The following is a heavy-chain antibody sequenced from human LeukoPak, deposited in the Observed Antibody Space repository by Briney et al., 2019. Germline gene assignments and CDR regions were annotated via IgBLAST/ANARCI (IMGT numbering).Heavy chain of an antibody. CDR1: EFTFRTYS. V-gene: IGHV3-21*01. J-gene: IGHJ3*02. CDR3: ARDLWSEHYDILTGYYGAFDI. CDR2: ISSGGKYI. Sequence: GGSLRLSCAASEFTFRTYSMNWVRQAPGKGLEWVSSISSGGKYIYYADSVKGRFTISRDNAKNSLFLQMNSLRVEDTAVYYCARDLWSEHYDILTGYYGAFDIWGQGTMVTVSS. D-gene: IGHD3-9*01.